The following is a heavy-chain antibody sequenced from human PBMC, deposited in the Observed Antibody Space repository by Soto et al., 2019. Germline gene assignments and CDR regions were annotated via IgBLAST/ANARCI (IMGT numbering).Heavy chain of an antibody. CDR3: ARGFSAGKGSPPDF. D-gene: IGHD6-13*01. V-gene: IGHV3-53*01. CDR1: GLNVSYNY. Sequence: GGFLRLSCAASGLNVSYNYMNWVRQAPGKGLEWVSVLYNSGTTYYADSVKGRFTISRDNSKNTLYLQMSSLRAEDTAVYYCARGFSAGKGSPPDFWGQGSLVTVSS. CDR2: LYNSGTT. J-gene: IGHJ4*02.